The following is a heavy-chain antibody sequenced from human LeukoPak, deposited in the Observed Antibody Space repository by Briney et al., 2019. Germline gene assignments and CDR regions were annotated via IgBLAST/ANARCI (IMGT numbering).Heavy chain of an antibody. CDR2: INPSGGST. CDR1: GYTFTIYY. Sequence: ASVRVSYKASGYTFTIYYMHWVRQAPGQGLEGMGIINPSGGSTSYAQKFQGRVTMTRDMSTSTVYMELSSLRSEDTAVYYCARAVRKRAAGTYYYYYMDVWGKGTTVTISS. CDR3: ARAVRKRAAGTYYYYYMDV. V-gene: IGHV1-46*01. J-gene: IGHJ6*03. D-gene: IGHD6-13*01.